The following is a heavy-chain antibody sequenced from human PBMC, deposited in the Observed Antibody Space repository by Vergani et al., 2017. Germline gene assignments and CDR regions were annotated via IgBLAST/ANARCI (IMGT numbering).Heavy chain of an antibody. J-gene: IGHJ4*02. Sequence: VQLVESGGGLVKPGGSLRLSCAASGFTFSDYYMSWVRQAPGKGLEWVSVIYSGGSTYYADSVKGRFTISRDNSKNTLYLQMNSLRAEDTAVYYCARDPNSRSYFDYWGQGTLVTVSS. CDR1: GFTFSDYY. D-gene: IGHD1-26*01. CDR3: ARDPNSRSYFDY. CDR2: IYSGGST. V-gene: IGHV3-66*02.